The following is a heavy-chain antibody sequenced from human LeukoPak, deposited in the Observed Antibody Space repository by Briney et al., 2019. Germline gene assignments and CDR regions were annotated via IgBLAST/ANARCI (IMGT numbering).Heavy chain of an antibody. CDR3: ARGVEMATINFDY. Sequence: SETLSLTCAVYGGSFSGYYWSWIRQPPGKGLEWIGEINHSGSTNYNPSPKSRVTISVDTSKNQFSLKLSSVTAAGTAVYYCARGVEMATINFDYWGQGTLVSVSS. V-gene: IGHV4-34*01. J-gene: IGHJ4*02. D-gene: IGHD5-24*01. CDR1: GGSFSGYY. CDR2: INHSGST.